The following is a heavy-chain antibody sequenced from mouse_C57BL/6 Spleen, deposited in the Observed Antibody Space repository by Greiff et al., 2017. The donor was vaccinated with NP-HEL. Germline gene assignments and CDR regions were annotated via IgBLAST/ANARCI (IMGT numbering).Heavy chain of an antibody. V-gene: IGHV1-5*01. CDR2: IYPGNSDT. J-gene: IGHJ1*03. Sequence: EVKLQESGTVLARPGASVKMSCKTSGYTFTSYWMHWVKQRPGQGLEWIGAIYPGNSDTSYNQKFKGKAKLTAVTSASTAYMELSSLTNEDSAVYYCTRIYYYGSSYPWYFDVWGTGTTVTVSS. CDR3: TRIYYYGSSYPWYFDV. CDR1: GYTFTSYW. D-gene: IGHD1-1*01.